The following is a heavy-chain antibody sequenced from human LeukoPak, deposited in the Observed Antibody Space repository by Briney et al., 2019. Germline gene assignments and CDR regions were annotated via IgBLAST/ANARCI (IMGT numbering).Heavy chain of an antibody. CDR3: ARDRGLIGSLSDY. D-gene: IGHD3-22*01. J-gene: IGHJ4*02. CDR1: GFTFSSYS. CDR2: ISSSSSYI. Sequence: PGGSLRLSCAASGFTFSSYSMNWVRQAPGKGLEWVSSISSSSSYIYYADSVKGRFTISRDNAKNSLYLQMNSLRAEDTAVYYCARDRGLIGSLSDYWGQGTLVTVSS. V-gene: IGHV3-21*01.